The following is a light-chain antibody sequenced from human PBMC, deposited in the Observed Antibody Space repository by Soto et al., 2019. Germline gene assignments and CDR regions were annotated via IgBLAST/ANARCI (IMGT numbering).Light chain of an antibody. Sequence: EIVLTQSPATLSLSPGARATLSCRASQTVSSYLLWYQQKRGQAPRLLIYGASSRATGIPDRFSGSGSGTDFTLTISRLEPEDFAVYYCQQYGSSPITFGQGTRLEIK. J-gene: IGKJ5*01. CDR3: QQYGSSPIT. CDR1: QTVSSY. V-gene: IGKV3-20*01. CDR2: GAS.